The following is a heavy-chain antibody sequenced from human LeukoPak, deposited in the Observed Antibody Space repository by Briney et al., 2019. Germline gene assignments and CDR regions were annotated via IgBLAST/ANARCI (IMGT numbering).Heavy chain of an antibody. CDR1: GFTFDNYW. CDR3: TRDQYTSSSH. CDR2: INDDGSDT. D-gene: IGHD6-19*01. Sequence: PGGSLRLSCAASGFTFDNYWMHWVRQAPGKGLLWVSRINDDGSDTSYADSVKGRFTMSRDNAKNTLYLQMDSLRVEDTAVYYCTRDQYTSSSHWGQGTLVTVSS. V-gene: IGHV3-74*01. J-gene: IGHJ4*02.